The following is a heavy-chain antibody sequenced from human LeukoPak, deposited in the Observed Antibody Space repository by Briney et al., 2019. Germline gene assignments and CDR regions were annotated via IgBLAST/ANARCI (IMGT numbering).Heavy chain of an antibody. CDR2: RYTSGSP. V-gene: IGHV4-61*02. D-gene: IGHD1-7*01. J-gene: IGHJ3*02. Sequence: SQTLSLTCTVSGGSISSGSYYWSWIRQPAGKGLEWIGRRYTSGSPNYNPSLKSRVTISVDTSKNQFSLTLSSVTAADTAVYYCARDRLGGGNYPDAFDIWGQGTMVTVSS. CDR3: ARDRLGGGNYPDAFDI. CDR1: GGSISSGSYY.